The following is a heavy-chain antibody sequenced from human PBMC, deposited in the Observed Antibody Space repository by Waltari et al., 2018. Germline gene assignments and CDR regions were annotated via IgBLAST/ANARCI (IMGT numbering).Heavy chain of an antibody. D-gene: IGHD6-6*01. CDR2: INSDGSST. V-gene: IGHV3-74*01. J-gene: IGHJ2*01. Sequence: EVQLVESGGGLVQPGGSLRLSCAASGFTFSSYWMHWVRQAPGKGLVWVSRINSDGSSTSYADSVKGRFTISRDNAKNTLYLQMNSLRAEDTAVYYCARLGAARRRYWYFDLWGRGTLVTVSS. CDR3: ARLGAARRRYWYFDL. CDR1: GFTFSSYW.